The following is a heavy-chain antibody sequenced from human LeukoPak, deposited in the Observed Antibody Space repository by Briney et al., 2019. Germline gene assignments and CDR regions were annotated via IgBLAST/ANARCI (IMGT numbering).Heavy chain of an antibody. D-gene: IGHD2-2*02. CDR2: ISYEGSNK. CDR1: GFTFSSYA. V-gene: IGHV3-30-3*01. J-gene: IGHJ4*02. Sequence: GGSLRLCCAASGFTFSSYAMHWVRQAPGKGLEWVAVISYEGSNKYYADSVKGRFTISRDNSKNTLYLKMNSLRAEDTAVYYCARDILRYCSSTSCYTPHYWGQGTLVTVSS. CDR3: ARDILRYCSSTSCYTPHY.